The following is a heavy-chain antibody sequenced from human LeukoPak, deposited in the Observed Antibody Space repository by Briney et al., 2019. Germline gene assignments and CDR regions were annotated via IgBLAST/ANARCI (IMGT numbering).Heavy chain of an antibody. J-gene: IGHJ3*02. CDR2: INTYTGNS. D-gene: IGHD3-16*01. CDR1: GYTFSIYA. Sequence: ASVKVSCKAPGYTFSIYAMNWVRQAPGLGLEWRGWINTYTGNSTYAQGFTGRVVFSFDTSDSTAYLQISSLKAEDTAVYYCAGSLIALSALDIWGQGTLVTVSS. CDR3: AGSLIALSALDI. V-gene: IGHV7-4-1*02.